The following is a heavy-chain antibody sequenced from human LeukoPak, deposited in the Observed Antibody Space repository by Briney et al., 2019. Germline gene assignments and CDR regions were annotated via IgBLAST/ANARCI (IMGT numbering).Heavy chain of an antibody. J-gene: IGHJ4*02. D-gene: IGHD5-24*01. CDR3: ARGDLPQYYFDY. V-gene: IGHV3-30-3*01. CDR1: GFTFSSYA. CDR2: ISYDGSNK. Sequence: PGRSLRLSCAASGFTFSSYAMHWVRQAPGKGLGWVAVISYDGSNKYYADSVKGRFTISRDNSKNTLYLQMNSLRAEDTAVYYCARGDLPQYYFDYWGQGTLVTVSS.